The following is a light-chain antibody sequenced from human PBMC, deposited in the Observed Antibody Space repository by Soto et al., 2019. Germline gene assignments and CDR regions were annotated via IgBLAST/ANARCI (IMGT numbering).Light chain of an antibody. CDR3: QQYNDWPPWT. CDR1: QSVRGN. Sequence: EIVMTQSPATLSVSPGERATLSCRASQSVRGNLAWYQQKPGQAPRLLIYGASTRATGIPARFSGSGSGTEFTLTISSLQSEDFAFYYCQQYNDWPPWTFGQGTKVEV. V-gene: IGKV3-15*01. CDR2: GAS. J-gene: IGKJ1*01.